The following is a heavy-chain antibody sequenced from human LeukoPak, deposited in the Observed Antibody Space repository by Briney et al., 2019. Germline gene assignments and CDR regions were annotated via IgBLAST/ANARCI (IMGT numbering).Heavy chain of an antibody. D-gene: IGHD3-22*01. CDR1: GGSFSGYY. J-gene: IGHJ4*02. Sequence: PSETLSLTRAVYGGSFSGYYWSWLRQPPGKGLEWIGEINHSGSTNYNPSLKSRVTISVDTSKNQFSLKLSSVTAADTAVYYCARRIVVGLFDYWGQGTLVTVSS. V-gene: IGHV4-34*01. CDR3: ARRIVVGLFDY. CDR2: INHSGST.